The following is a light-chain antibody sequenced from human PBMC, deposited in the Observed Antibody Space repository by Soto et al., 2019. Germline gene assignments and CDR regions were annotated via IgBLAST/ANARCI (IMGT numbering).Light chain of an antibody. CDR1: NIGSKS. V-gene: IGLV3-21*04. J-gene: IGLJ2*01. CDR2: YDS. Sequence: SYELTQPPSVSVAPGKTARITCGGNNIGSKSVHWYQQKPGQAPVLVIYYDSDRPSGIPERFSGSNSGNTATLTISRVEAGDEADFFCQVWDSCSDHQLGFGGGTKLTVL. CDR3: QVWDSCSDHQLG.